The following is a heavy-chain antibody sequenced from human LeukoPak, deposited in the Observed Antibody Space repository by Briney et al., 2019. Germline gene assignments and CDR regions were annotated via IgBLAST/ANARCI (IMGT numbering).Heavy chain of an antibody. J-gene: IGHJ4*02. Sequence: GGSLRLSCAASGFTFSTYWMDWVRQAPGKGLEWVANIKEDGSEKYYEDSVKGRFTISRDNAKNSLYLQMNSLRAEDTAVYYCARGGWLRFSYYFDYWGQGTLVTVSS. CDR2: IKEDGSEK. D-gene: IGHD5-12*01. CDR3: ARGGWLRFSYYFDY. CDR1: GFTFSTYW. V-gene: IGHV3-7*03.